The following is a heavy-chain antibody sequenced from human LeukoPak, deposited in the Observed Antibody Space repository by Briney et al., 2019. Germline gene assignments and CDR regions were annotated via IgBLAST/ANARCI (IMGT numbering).Heavy chain of an antibody. V-gene: IGHV1-18*01. CDR3: ASHHDYGGPSRNHYMDV. Sequence: ASVKVSCKASGYTFTSYGISWVRQAPGQGLEWMGWISAYNGNTNYAQKLQGGVTMTTDTSTSTAYMELRSLRSDDTAVYYCASHHDYGGPSRNHYMDVWGKGTTVTVSS. D-gene: IGHD4-23*01. J-gene: IGHJ6*03. CDR2: ISAYNGNT. CDR1: GYTFTSYG.